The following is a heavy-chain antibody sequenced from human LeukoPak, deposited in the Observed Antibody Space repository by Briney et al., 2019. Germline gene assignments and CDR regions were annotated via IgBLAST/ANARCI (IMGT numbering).Heavy chain of an antibody. CDR1: GFTFSSYE. J-gene: IGHJ4*02. D-gene: IGHD1-1*01. CDR2: INQDGSQE. CDR3: ARDNSRNDLEY. Sequence: PGGSLRLSCTASGFTFSSYEMSWVRQAPGKGLQWVANINQDGSQEYYVDSVKGRFTISRDNAKNSLHLQINSLRAEDTAVYYCARDNSRNDLEYWGQGTLVTVSS. V-gene: IGHV3-7*04.